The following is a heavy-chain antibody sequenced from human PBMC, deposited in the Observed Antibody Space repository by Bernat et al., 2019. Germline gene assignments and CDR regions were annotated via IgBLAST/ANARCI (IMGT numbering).Heavy chain of an antibody. CDR3: TTGVRVVAATRDAFDI. V-gene: IGHV3-66*01. Sequence: EVQLVESGGGLVQPGGSLRLSCAASGFTVSSNYMSWVRQAPGKGLEWVSVIYSGGSTYYADSVKGRFTISRDNSKNTLYLQMNSLRAEDTAVYYCTTGVRVVAATRDAFDIWGQGTMVTVSS. CDR1: GFTVSSNY. CDR2: IYSGGST. J-gene: IGHJ3*02. D-gene: IGHD2-15*01.